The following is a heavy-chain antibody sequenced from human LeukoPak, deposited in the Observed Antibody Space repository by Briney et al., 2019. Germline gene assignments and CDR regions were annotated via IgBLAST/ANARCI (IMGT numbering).Heavy chain of an antibody. Sequence: ASVKVSCKASGYTFTGYYMHWVRQAPGQGLEWMGWINPNSGGTNYAQKFQGWVTMTRDTSISTAYMELSRLRSDDMAVYYCARGAPTLYQLLESNWFDPWGQGTLVTVSS. V-gene: IGHV1-2*04. J-gene: IGHJ5*02. CDR1: GYTFTGYY. CDR3: ARGAPTLYQLLESNWFDP. D-gene: IGHD2-2*01. CDR2: INPNSGGT.